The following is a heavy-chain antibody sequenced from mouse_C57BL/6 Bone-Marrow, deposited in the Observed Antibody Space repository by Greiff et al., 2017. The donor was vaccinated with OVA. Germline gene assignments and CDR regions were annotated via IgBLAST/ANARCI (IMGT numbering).Heavy chain of an antibody. CDR2: ISYDGSN. Sequence: EVQVVESGPGLVKPSQSLSLTCSVTGYSITSGYYWNWIRQFPGNKLEWMGYISYDGSNNYNPSLKNRISITRDTSKNQFFLKLNSVTTEDTATYYCARGGPLPYFDYWGQGTTLTVYS. V-gene: IGHV3-6*01. D-gene: IGHD1-2*01. J-gene: IGHJ2*01. CDR1: GYSITSGYY. CDR3: ARGGPLPYFDY.